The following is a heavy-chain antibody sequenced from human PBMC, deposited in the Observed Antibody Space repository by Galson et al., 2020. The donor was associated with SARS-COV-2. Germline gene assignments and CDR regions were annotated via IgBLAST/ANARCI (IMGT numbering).Heavy chain of an antibody. CDR1: GLILSNSC. Sequence: PCAASGLILSNSCLNWLRPVPGTEPVWVSRISNDGTSTYYADSVKGRFTISRDDAKNTLYLQMNSLRGEDTGLYYCAGEMRADSKWGQGTLVTVS. J-gene: IGHJ4*02. D-gene: IGHD2-15*01. V-gene: IGHV3-74*01. CDR3: AGEMRADSK. CDR2: ISNDGTST.